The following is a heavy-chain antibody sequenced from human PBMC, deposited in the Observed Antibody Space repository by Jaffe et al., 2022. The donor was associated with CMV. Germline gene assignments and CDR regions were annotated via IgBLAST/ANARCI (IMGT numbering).Heavy chain of an antibody. CDR1: GGSINSYY. CDR2: IYDSGST. J-gene: IGHJ6*03. V-gene: IGHV4-59*01. Sequence: QVQLQESGPGLVKPSETLSLTCSVSGGSINSYYWSWIRQPPGKGLEWIGYIYDSGSTNYNPSLKSRVTISVDTSKKQFSLKLSSVTAADTAVYYCARGLTIRYYYDSSGTYYYMDVWGTGTTVTVSS. CDR3: ARGLTIRYYYDSSGTYYYMDV. D-gene: IGHD3-22*01.